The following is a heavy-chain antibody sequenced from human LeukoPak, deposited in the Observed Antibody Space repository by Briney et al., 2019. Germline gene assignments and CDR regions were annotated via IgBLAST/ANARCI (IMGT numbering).Heavy chain of an antibody. CDR3: ARVKRRFLEWLLDY. Sequence: PSETLSLTCAVYGGSFSGYYWSWIRQPPGKGLEWIGEINHSGSTNYNPSLKSRVTISVDTSKNQFSLKLSYVTAADTAVYYCARVKRRFLEWLLDYWGQGTLVTVSS. J-gene: IGHJ4*02. V-gene: IGHV4-34*01. CDR1: GGSFSGYY. D-gene: IGHD3-3*01. CDR2: INHSGST.